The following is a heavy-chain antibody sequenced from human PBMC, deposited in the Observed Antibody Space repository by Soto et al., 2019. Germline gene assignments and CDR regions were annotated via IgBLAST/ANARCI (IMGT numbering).Heavy chain of an antibody. CDR1: GGSISSYY. V-gene: IGHV4-59*08. CDR2: IYYSGST. CDR3: ASREMATSYYYYYGLDV. J-gene: IGHJ6*02. Sequence: PSETLSLTCTVSGGSISSYYWSWIRQPPGKGLEWIGYIYYSGSTNYNPSLKSRVTISVDTSKNQFSLKLSSVTAADTAVYYCASREMATSYYYYYGLDVWGQGTTVTVSS. D-gene: IGHD5-12*01.